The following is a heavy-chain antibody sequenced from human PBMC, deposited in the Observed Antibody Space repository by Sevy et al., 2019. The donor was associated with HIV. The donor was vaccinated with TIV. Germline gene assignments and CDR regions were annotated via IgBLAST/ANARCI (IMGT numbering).Heavy chain of an antibody. D-gene: IGHD3-3*01. J-gene: IGHJ6*02. CDR1: GYTFTSYG. CDR2: ISAYNGNT. V-gene: IGHV1-18*01. CDR3: ARDTIFGLVISSNTDYYYYYGMDV. Sequence: ASVKVSCKASGYTFTSYGISWVRQAPGQGLEWMGWISAYNGNTNYAQKLQGRVTMTTDTSTSTAYMELRSLRSDDTAVYYCARDTIFGLVISSNTDYYYYYGMDVWGQGTTVTVSS.